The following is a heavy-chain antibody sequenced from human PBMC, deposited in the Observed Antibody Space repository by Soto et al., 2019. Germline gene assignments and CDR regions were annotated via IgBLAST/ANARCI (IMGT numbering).Heavy chain of an antibody. Sequence: ASVKVSCKASGYTXTSYAMHWVRQAPGQRLEWMGWINAGNGNTKYSQKFQGRVTITRDTSASTAYMELSSLRSEDTAVYYCARDGALIAAAGTEFDYWGQGTLVTVSS. CDR2: INAGNGNT. CDR1: GYTXTSYA. J-gene: IGHJ4*02. D-gene: IGHD6-13*01. V-gene: IGHV1-3*01. CDR3: ARDGALIAAAGTEFDY.